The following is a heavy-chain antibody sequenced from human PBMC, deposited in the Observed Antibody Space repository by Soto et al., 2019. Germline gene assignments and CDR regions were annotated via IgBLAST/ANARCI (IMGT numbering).Heavy chain of an antibody. CDR3: VRDLDGSGSYYTDC. V-gene: IGHV1-18*01. J-gene: IGHJ4*02. D-gene: IGHD3-10*01. CDR1: GYMFISYG. CDR2: ISAYNGNT. Sequence: ASVKVSCKASGYMFISYGINWVRQAPGQGLEWMGWISAYNGNTKYAQNLQGRVTMTTDTSTSTAYMEMRSLRSDDTAVYYCVRDLDGSGSYYTDCWGPGTLVTVSS.